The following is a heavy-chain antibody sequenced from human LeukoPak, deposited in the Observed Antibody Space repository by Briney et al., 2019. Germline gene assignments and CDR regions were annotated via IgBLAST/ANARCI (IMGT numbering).Heavy chain of an antibody. J-gene: IGHJ3*02. CDR2: ISSSISYI. V-gene: IGHV3-21*01. D-gene: IGHD3-10*01. Sequence: PGGSLRLSCAASGFTFSSYSMNWVRQAPGKGLEWVSSISSSISYIYYADSVKGRFTISRDNAKNSLYLQMNSLRAEDTAVYYCARGLSGRLDIWGQGTMVTVSS. CDR3: ARGLSGRLDI. CDR1: GFTFSSYS.